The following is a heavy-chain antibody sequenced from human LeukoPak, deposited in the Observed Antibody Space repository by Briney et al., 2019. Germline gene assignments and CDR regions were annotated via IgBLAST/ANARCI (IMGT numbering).Heavy chain of an antibody. J-gene: IGHJ6*02. CDR1: GFTFSNAW. CDR2: IKSKSDGGTA. CDR3: SGYPYYYYYGMEV. D-gene: IGHD3-22*01. Sequence: GGSLRLSCAASGFTFSNAWMSWVRQAQGKGLEWVGRIKSKSDGGTAEYAAPVKGRFTISRDDSKNTLYLEMNSLKTEDTAVYYCSGYPYYYYYGMEVWGRGTTVTVSS. V-gene: IGHV3-15*01.